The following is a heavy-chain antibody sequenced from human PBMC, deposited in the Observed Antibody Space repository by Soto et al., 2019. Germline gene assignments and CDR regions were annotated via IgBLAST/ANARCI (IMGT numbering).Heavy chain of an antibody. V-gene: IGHV4-30-4*01. Sequence: SETLSLTCTVSGGSISSGDYYWSWIRQPPGKGLEWIGYIYYSGSTYYNPSLKSRVTISVDTSKNQFSLKLSSVTAADTAVYYCARAGLIADYYYYGMDVWGQGTTVTVS. CDR2: IYYSGST. CDR3: ARAGLIADYYYYGMDV. J-gene: IGHJ6*02. D-gene: IGHD3-16*01. CDR1: GGSISSGDYY.